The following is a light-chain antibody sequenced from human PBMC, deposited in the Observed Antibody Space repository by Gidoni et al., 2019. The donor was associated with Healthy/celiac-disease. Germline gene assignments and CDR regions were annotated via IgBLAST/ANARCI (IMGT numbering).Light chain of an antibody. CDR3: QQSYSTPLYT. J-gene: IGKJ2*01. Sequence: DIQMTQSPSSLSASVGDRVTITCRASRSISIYLNWYQQKPGNAPKLLIYAASSLQSGVPSRFSGSGSGTDFTLTISSLQPEDFATYYCQQSYSTPLYTFGQGTKLEIK. CDR2: AAS. V-gene: IGKV1-39*01. CDR1: RSISIY.